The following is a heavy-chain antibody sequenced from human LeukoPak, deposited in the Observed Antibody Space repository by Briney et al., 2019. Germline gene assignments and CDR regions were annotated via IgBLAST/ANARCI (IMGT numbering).Heavy chain of an antibody. D-gene: IGHD2-15*01. CDR1: GYTFTGYY. CDR2: INPNSGGT. V-gene: IGHV1-2*02. Sequence: GASVKVSCKASGYTFTGYYMHWVRQAPGQGLEWMGWINPNSGGTNYAQKFQGRVTMTGDTSISTAYMELSRLRSDDTAVYYCARVVWCSGGSCSLRPADYYYYYMDVWGKGTTVTVSS. J-gene: IGHJ6*03. CDR3: ARVVWCSGGSCSLRPADYYYYYMDV.